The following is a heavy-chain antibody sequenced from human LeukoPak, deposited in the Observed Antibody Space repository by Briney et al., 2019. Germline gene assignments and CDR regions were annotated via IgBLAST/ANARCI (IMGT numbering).Heavy chain of an antibody. J-gene: IGHJ4*02. Sequence: PGGSLRLSCATSGFTFSAYAMHWVRQAPGKGLEWVAYISYDGSSKYYADSVKGRLTLSRDNSKNTVSLQMNSLRAEDTAVYYCTRDSNYSFDYWGQGTLVTVSS. CDR3: TRDSNYSFDY. CDR1: GFTFSAYA. CDR2: ISYDGSSK. V-gene: IGHV3-30-3*01. D-gene: IGHD4-11*01.